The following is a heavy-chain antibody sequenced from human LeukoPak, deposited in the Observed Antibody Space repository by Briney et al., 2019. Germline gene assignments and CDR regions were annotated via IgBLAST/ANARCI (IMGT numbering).Heavy chain of an antibody. CDR1: GGSISSYY. Sequence: ASETLSLTCTVSGGSISSYYWSWIRQPPGKGLEWIGYIYYSGSTNYNPSLKSRVTISVDTSKNQFSLKLSSVTAADTAVYYCARVVAGIAVYWGQGTLVTVSS. J-gene: IGHJ4*02. D-gene: IGHD6-19*01. CDR3: ARVVAGIAVY. CDR2: IYYSGST. V-gene: IGHV4-59*01.